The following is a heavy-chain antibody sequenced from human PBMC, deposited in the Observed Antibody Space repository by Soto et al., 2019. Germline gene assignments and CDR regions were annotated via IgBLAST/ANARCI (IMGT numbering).Heavy chain of an antibody. J-gene: IGHJ6*02. D-gene: IGHD2-21*02. CDR3: ANDLHDFASFFDYGMEV. Sequence: QVQLVESGGGVVQPGKSLRLSCAASGFRFRSSGMHWVRQAPGKGLEWVAVIISDGSKKEYADSVKGRFTVSRDNSKDTVYLQMNNLRPEDTGVYYCANDLHDFASFFDYGMEVWGQVTSVTVSS. V-gene: IGHV3-30*18. CDR1: GFRFRSSG. CDR2: IISDGSKK.